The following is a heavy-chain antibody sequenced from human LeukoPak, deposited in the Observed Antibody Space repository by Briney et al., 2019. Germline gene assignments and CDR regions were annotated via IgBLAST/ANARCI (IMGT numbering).Heavy chain of an antibody. J-gene: IGHJ4*02. V-gene: IGHV3-7*03. CDR1: GFTFSSFW. Sequence: PGGSLRLSCAASGFTFSSFWMSWARQAPGKGLEWVANIKEDGSEKHYVDSVKGRFTISRDNTKNSLSLQMNSLRAEETAVYYCAKSLSMAFDYWGQGTLVTVSS. CDR2: IKEDGSEK. D-gene: IGHD2/OR15-2a*01. CDR3: AKSLSMAFDY.